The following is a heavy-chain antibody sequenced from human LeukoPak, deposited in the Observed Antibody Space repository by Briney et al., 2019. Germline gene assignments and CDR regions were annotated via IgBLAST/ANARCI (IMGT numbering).Heavy chain of an antibody. CDR3: ARYFTFDSSGYYYTFDY. J-gene: IGHJ4*02. D-gene: IGHD3-22*01. CDR1: GGSFSAHY. Sequence: SETLSLTCVVSGGSFSAHYWSWIRQPPGMGLEWIGEINHSGSTNYNPSLKSRVTMSVDTSKNQFSLKLSSVNAADTAVYYSARYFTFDSSGYYYTFDYWGQGTLVTVSS. CDR2: INHSGST. V-gene: IGHV4-34*01.